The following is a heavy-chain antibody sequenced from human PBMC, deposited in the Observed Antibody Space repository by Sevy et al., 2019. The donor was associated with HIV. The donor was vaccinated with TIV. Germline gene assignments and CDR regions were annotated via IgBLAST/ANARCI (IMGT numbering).Heavy chain of an antibody. CDR2: IYHSGST. CDR3: ARVAVAGVFHSPNFDY. V-gene: IGHV4-38-2*01. Sequence: SETLSLTCAVSGYSISSGYYWGWIRQPPGKGLEWIGSIYHSGSTYSNPSLKSRVTISVETSKNQFSLKLSSVTAADTAVYYCARVAVAGVFHSPNFDYWGQGTLVTVSS. D-gene: IGHD6-19*01. J-gene: IGHJ4*02. CDR1: GYSISSGYY.